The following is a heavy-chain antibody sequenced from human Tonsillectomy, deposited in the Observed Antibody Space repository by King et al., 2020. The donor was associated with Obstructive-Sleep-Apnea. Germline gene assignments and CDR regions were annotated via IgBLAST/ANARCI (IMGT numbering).Heavy chain of an antibody. CDR2: ISSSSTYI. CDR1: GFTFSSYN. CDR3: ASGGWYYGSGSPEQRQFDY. Sequence: VQLVESGGGLVKPGGSLRLSCAASGFTFSSYNMNWVRQAPGKGLEWVSSISSSSTYIYYADSVKGRFTISRDNAKNSLYLQMNSLRAEDTAVYYCASGGWYYGSGSPEQRQFDYWGQGTLVTVSS. J-gene: IGHJ4*02. V-gene: IGHV3-21*01. D-gene: IGHD3-10*01.